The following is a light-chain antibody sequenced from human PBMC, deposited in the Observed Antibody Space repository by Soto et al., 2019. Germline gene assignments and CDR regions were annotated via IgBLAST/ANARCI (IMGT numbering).Light chain of an antibody. CDR3: LQGTHSPTA. J-gene: IGKJ1*01. Sequence: VEVPQSPLSLPVTLGHRASLSCRASQSLVNQDVSSYLNWFHQRPGQSPKRLIYNVSNLHSGVPSRFSGSGSGTDFTLTISRVQAEDVAIYYCLQGTHSPTAFGQGTKVDIK. V-gene: IGKV2D-30*01. CDR1: QSLVNQDVSSY. CDR2: NVS.